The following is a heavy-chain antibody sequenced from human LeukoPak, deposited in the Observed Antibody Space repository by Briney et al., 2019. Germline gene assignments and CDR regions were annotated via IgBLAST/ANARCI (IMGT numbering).Heavy chain of an antibody. V-gene: IGHV3-23*01. J-gene: IGHJ4*02. D-gene: IGHD1-26*01. Sequence: PGGSLRLSCAASGFTFSSYAMSWVRQAPGMGLEWVSAISGSGGSTYYADSVKGRFTISRDNSKNTLYLQMNSLRAEDTAVYYCAKDLLIVGATNFDYWGQGTLVTVSS. CDR3: AKDLLIVGATNFDY. CDR2: ISGSGGST. CDR1: GFTFSSYA.